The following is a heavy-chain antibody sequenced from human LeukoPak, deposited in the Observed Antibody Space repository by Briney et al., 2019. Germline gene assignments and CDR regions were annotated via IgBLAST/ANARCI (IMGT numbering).Heavy chain of an antibody. J-gene: IGHJ4*02. CDR2: IRYDGSNK. CDR1: GFTFSSYG. Sequence: GGSLRLSCAASGFTFSSYGMHWVRQAPGKGLEWVAFIRYDGSNKYYADSVKGRLTISRDNSKNTLYLQMNSLRAEDTAVYYCAKDLVRGVTVFDYWGQGTLVTVSS. D-gene: IGHD3-10*01. V-gene: IGHV3-30*02. CDR3: AKDLVRGVTVFDY.